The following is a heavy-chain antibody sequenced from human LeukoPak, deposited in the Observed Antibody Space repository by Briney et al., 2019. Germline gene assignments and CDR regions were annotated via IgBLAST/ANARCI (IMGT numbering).Heavy chain of an antibody. J-gene: IGHJ4*02. V-gene: IGHV4-59*08. CDR1: GGSISSYY. CDR2: IYYSGST. Sequence: SVTLSLTCTVSGGSISSYYWSWIRQPPGKGLEWIGYIYYSGSTNYNPSLKSRVTISVDTSKNQFSLKLSSVTAADTAVYYCARAPFSGSHSDYWGQGTLVTVSS. CDR3: ARAPFSGSHSDY. D-gene: IGHD6-19*01.